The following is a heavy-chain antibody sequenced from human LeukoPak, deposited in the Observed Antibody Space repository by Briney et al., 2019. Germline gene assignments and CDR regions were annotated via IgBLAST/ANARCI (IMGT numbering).Heavy chain of an antibody. J-gene: IGHJ5*02. CDR3: ARSGAGVVVAPTPFDP. V-gene: IGHV4-34*01. D-gene: IGHD2-15*01. Sequence: EPSETLSLTCAVYGGSFSGYYWSWIRQPPGKGLEWLGEINHSGSTNYNPSLKSRVTISVDASKNQFSLKLSSVTAADTAVYYCARSGAGVVVAPTPFDPWGQGTLVTVSS. CDR2: INHSGST. CDR1: GGSFSGYY.